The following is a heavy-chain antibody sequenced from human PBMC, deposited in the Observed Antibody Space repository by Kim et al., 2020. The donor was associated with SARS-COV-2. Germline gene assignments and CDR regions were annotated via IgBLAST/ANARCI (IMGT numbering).Heavy chain of an antibody. Sequence: GGSLRLSCAASGFMFSSYAMNWVRQAPGKGLEWVSGISGGGGITRDADSVKGRFTISRDNSKNTLYLQMNSLRVEDTAVSYCAKGIAWEAINGVDGWGHGTLITVS. D-gene: IGHD1-26*01. CDR3: AKGIAWEAINGVDG. CDR1: GFMFSSYA. V-gene: IGHV3-23*01. CDR2: ISGGGGIT. J-gene: IGHJ6*02.